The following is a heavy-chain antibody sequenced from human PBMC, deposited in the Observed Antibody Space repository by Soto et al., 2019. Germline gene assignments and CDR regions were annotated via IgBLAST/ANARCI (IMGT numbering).Heavy chain of an antibody. CDR3: ARGTIFGVVTPGY. CDR2: IYSGGST. D-gene: IGHD3-3*01. J-gene: IGHJ4*02. V-gene: IGHV3-53*01. CDR1: GFTVSSNY. Sequence: GGSLRLSCAASGFTVSSNYMSWVRQAPGKGLEWVSVIYSGGSTYYADSVKGRFTISRGNSKNTLYLQMNSLRAEDTAVYYCARGTIFGVVTPGYWGQGTLVTVSS.